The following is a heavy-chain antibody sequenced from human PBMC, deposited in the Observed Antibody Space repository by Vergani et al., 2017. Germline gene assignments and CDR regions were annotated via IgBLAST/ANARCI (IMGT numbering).Heavy chain of an antibody. CDR3: ARQSPYYYGSGSYLGYYYYMDV. CDR2: IYYSGST. D-gene: IGHD3-10*01. J-gene: IGHJ6*03. Sequence: QVQLQESGPGLVKPSETLSLTCTVSGGSISSYYWSWIRQPPGKGLEWIGYIYYSGSTNYNPSLKRRVTISVDTSKNQFSLKLSSVTAADTAVYYCARQSPYYYGSGSYLGYYYYMDVWGKGTTVTVSS. CDR1: GGSISSYY. V-gene: IGHV4-59*01.